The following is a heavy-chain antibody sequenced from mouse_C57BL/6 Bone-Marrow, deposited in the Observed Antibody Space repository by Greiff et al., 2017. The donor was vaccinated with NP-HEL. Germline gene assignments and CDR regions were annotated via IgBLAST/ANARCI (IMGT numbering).Heavy chain of an antibody. CDR3: ANRQLRHLDY. V-gene: IGHV1-82*01. CDR1: GYAFSSSW. CDR2: IYPGDGDT. Sequence: VQLQQSGPELVKPGASVKISCKASGYAFSSSWMNWVKQRPGKGLEWIGRIYPGDGDTNYNGKFTGKATLTADKSSSTAYMQLSSLTSEDSAVYFCANRQLRHLDYWGQGTTLTVSS. D-gene: IGHD3-2*02. J-gene: IGHJ2*01.